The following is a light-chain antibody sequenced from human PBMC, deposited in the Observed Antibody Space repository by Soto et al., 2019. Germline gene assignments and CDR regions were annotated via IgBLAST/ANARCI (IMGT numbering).Light chain of an antibody. CDR3: SSYAGSNNFV. Sequence: QSVLTQPPSASGCPGQSVSSSCTGTSSDVGGYNYVSWYQQHPGKAPKLMIYEVSERPSGVPDRFSGSTSSNTASLTVSGLQAEDEADYYCSSYAGSNNFVFGTGTKVTVL. CDR2: EVS. V-gene: IGLV2-8*01. CDR1: SSDVGGYNY. J-gene: IGLJ1*01.